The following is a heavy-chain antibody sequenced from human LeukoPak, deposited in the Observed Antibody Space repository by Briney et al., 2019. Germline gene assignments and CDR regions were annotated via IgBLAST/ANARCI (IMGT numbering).Heavy chain of an antibody. D-gene: IGHD6-13*01. J-gene: IGHJ6*03. CDR1: GCAFSNYW. V-gene: IGHV3-74*01. CDR2: INTHGSST. Sequence: GWSLRLSCAASGCAFSNYWLHWVRQAPGKGLVWVARINTHGSSTNYADSVKGRFTISRDNAKNTLYLQMTSLSAEDTAVYYALAGYYYYYMDVWGKGTTVTVSS. CDR3: LAGYYYYYMDV.